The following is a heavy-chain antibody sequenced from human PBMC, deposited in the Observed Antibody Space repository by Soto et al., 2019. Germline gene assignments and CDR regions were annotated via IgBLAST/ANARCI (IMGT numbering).Heavy chain of an antibody. D-gene: IGHD3-22*01. CDR2: IWYDGSNK. V-gene: IGHV3-33*01. CDR1: GFTFSSYG. J-gene: IGHJ3*02. Sequence: QVQLVESGGGVVQPGRSLRLSCAASGFTFSSYGMHWVRQAPGKGLEWVAVIWYDGSNKYYADSVKGRFTISRDNSKNTLYLQMNRLKAEDTAVYYCARERTTYYYDSSGYYSAFDIWGQGTMVTVSS. CDR3: ARERTTYYYDSSGYYSAFDI.